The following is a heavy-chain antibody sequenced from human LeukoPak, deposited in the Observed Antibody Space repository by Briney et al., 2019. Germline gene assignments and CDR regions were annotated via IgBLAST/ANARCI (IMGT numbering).Heavy chain of an antibody. Sequence: KPSETLSLTCTVSGVSMSSYYWSWIRQTPGKGLEWIAYIYYSGGSNSNPSLKSRVTISVDASKNQFSLKLSSLTAADAAVYYCARHFGGTNTPYDYWGQGTLVTVSS. CDR2: IYYSGGS. CDR1: GVSMSSYY. J-gene: IGHJ4*02. D-gene: IGHD1-26*01. V-gene: IGHV4-59*08. CDR3: ARHFGGTNTPYDY.